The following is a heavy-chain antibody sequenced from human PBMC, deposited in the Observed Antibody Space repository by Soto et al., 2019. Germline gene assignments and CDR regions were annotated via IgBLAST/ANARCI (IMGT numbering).Heavy chain of an antibody. CDR3: TRVGGYYGDYPNFDY. Sequence: SETLSLTCRVSGSSISSYYWSWLRQPPGRGLEWIGNIFYTGSTNYHPSLKSRAIMSVESSKMQFSLRLNSVTAADTAVYYCTRVGGYYGDYPNFDYWGQGALVTVSS. CDR2: IFYTGST. CDR1: GSSISSYY. J-gene: IGHJ4*02. V-gene: IGHV4-59*01. D-gene: IGHD4-17*01.